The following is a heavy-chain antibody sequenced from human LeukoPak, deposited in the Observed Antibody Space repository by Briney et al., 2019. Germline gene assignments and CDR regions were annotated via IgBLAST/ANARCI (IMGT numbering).Heavy chain of an antibody. Sequence: GGSLRLSCAASGLTFSSRSMNWVRQAPGKGLEWVSSIGITTNYIYYADSVQGRFTISKDSANNSVYLQMNSLRADDTAVYYCAVSDIWYESFDPWGQGILVTVSS. CDR2: IGITTNYI. CDR1: GLTFSSRS. V-gene: IGHV3-21*06. J-gene: IGHJ5*02. CDR3: AVSDIWYESFDP. D-gene: IGHD6-13*01.